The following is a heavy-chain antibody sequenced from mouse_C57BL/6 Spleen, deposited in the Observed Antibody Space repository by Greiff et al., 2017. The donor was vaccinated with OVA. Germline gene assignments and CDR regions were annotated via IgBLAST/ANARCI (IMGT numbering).Heavy chain of an antibody. CDR1: GYTFTSYW. V-gene: IGHV1-72*01. J-gene: IGHJ4*01. CDR3: ARGGYCGDAMDY. D-gene: IGHD2-3*01. CDR2: IDPGSGGT. Sequence: QVQLQQPGAELVKPGASVKLSCKASGYTFTSYWMNWVKQRPGRGLEWIGRIDPGSGGTNYNEKFKSKATLTVAKSSSPAYMQLSSLTSEDSAVYYFARGGYCGDAMDYWGQGTSVTVSS.